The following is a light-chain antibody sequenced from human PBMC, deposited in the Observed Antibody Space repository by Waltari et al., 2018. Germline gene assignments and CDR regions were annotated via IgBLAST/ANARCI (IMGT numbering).Light chain of an antibody. CDR3: NSYTLTNTWL. CDR2: NAS. V-gene: IGLV2-23*01. Sequence: QSALTQPASVSGSRGQSITIPCTGSNRDVGHFNLVPWFQQHPGKAPKLILYNASKRPSGVSDRFSGSKSGNTASLTISGLQSEDEAHYYCNSYTLTNTWLFGGGTELTVL. CDR1: NRDVGHFNL. J-gene: IGLJ3*02.